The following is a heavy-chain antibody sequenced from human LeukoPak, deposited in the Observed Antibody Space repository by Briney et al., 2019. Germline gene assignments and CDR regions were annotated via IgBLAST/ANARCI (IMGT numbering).Heavy chain of an antibody. CDR1: GGSISRSSYY. CDR2: IYYSGST. V-gene: IGHV4-39*01. Sequence: SETLSLTXTVSGGSISRSSYYWGWIRQPPGKGLEWIGSIYYSGSTYYIPSLKSRVTISVGRSKHQFSLKLSSVTAADTAVYYCARQLMTTHAFDIWGQGTMVTVSS. D-gene: IGHD4-17*01. CDR3: ARQLMTTHAFDI. J-gene: IGHJ3*02.